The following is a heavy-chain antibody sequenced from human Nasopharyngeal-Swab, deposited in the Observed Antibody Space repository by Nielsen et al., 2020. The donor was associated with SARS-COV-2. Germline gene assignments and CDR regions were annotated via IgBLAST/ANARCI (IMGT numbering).Heavy chain of an antibody. V-gene: IGHV5-51*01. D-gene: IGHD2-21*01. CDR2: IYPGDSDT. Sequence: VRQMPGKGLEWMGIIYPGDSDTRYSPSFQWQVSISADKSISTAYLQWSSLKASDTAMYYCASPDDIAYWAHGIWGQGTMVTVSS. J-gene: IGHJ3*02. CDR3: ASPDDIAYWAHGI.